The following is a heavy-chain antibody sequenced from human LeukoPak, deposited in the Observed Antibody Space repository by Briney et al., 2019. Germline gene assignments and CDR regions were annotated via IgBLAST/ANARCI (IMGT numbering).Heavy chain of an antibody. J-gene: IGHJ4*02. V-gene: IGHV3-23*01. Sequence: GGSLRLSCAASGFTFSSYAMSWVRQAPGKGLEWVSAISGSGGSTYYADSVKGRFTISRDNSKNTLYLQMNSLRAEDTAVYYCAKDQLTMVRGVIIARPFDYWGQGTLVTVSS. CDR3: AKDQLTMVRGVIIARPFDY. CDR1: GFTFSSYA. D-gene: IGHD3-10*01. CDR2: ISGSGGST.